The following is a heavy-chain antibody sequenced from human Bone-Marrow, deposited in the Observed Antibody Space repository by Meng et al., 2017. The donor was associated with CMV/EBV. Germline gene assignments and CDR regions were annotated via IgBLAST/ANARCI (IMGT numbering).Heavy chain of an antibody. CDR1: GFTFSSYA. CDR3: ARDPQVVPAARHYYYYGMDV. J-gene: IGHJ6*02. V-gene: IGHV3-30-3*01. CDR2: ISYDGSNK. D-gene: IGHD2-2*01. Sequence: GGSLRLSCAASGFTFSSYAMHWVRQAPGKGLEWVAVISYDGSNKYYADSVKGRFTISRDNSKNTLYLQMNSLRAEDTAVYYCARDPQVVPAARHYYYYGMDVWGQGTTVTVS.